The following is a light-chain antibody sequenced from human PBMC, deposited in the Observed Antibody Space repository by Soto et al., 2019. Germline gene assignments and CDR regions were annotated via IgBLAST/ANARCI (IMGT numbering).Light chain of an antibody. CDR1: QSVSSSY. V-gene: IGKV3-20*01. CDR3: QQYSSSPPGYT. CDR2: GAS. Sequence: ESVLAQSPGTLSLSPGERATLSCRASQSVSSSYLAWYQQKPGQAPRLLIFGASRRAAGIPDRFTGSGSGTDFTLTISRLEPEDFAVYYCQQYSSSPPGYTFGQGTKVDIK. J-gene: IGKJ2*01.